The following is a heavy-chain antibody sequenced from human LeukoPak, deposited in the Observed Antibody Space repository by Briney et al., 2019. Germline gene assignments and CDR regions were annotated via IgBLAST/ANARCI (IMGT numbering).Heavy chain of an antibody. J-gene: IGHJ4*02. V-gene: IGHV3-23*01. Sequence: PGGSLRPSCAASGFTFRGYAMTWVRQAPGKGLEWVSVISGSGGNAYYADSVKGRFTISRDNFKNTLYLQMNSLTAEDTAIYYCAKGGTSSWYFVFDYWGQGVLVTVSS. D-gene: IGHD6-13*01. CDR2: ISGSGGNA. CDR3: AKGGTSSWYFVFDY. CDR1: GFTFRGYA.